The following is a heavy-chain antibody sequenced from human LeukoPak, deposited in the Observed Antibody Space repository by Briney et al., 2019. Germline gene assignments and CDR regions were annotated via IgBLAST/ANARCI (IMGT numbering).Heavy chain of an antibody. V-gene: IGHV3-23*01. CDR3: AKNRPEDV. CDR2: ISTSGSDT. CDR1: GFTFSNSP. Sequence: PGGSLRLSCAASGFTFSNSPMTWVRQAPGKGLEWVAAISTSGSDTIYTDSVKDRFTISRDNSKNTLYLQMNSLRAEDTAVYYCAKNRPEDVWGKGTTVTVSS. J-gene: IGHJ6*04.